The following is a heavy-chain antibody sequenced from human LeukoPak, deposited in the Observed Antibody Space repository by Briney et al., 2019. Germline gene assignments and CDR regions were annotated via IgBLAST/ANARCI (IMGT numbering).Heavy chain of an antibody. J-gene: IGHJ4*02. CDR3: ARGGVEMATSDFDY. Sequence: SETLSLTCTVSGGSISSYYWSWIRQPPGKGLEWIGYIYYSGSTNYDPSLKSRVTISVDTSKNQFSLKLSSVTAADTAVYYCARGGVEMATSDFDYWGQGTLVTVSS. D-gene: IGHD5-24*01. CDR2: IYYSGST. CDR1: GGSISSYY. V-gene: IGHV4-59*01.